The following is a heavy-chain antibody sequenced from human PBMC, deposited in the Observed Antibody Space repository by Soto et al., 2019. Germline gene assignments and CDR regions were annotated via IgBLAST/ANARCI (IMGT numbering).Heavy chain of an antibody. Sequence: PGGSLRLSCAASGFTFSSYGMHWVRQAPGKGLEWVAVISYDGSNKYYADSVKGRFTISRDNSKNTLYLQMNSLRAEDTAVYYCAKDLEGDEPGFDYWGQGTLVTVSS. CDR1: GFTFSSYG. CDR2: ISYDGSNK. D-gene: IGHD2-21*02. V-gene: IGHV3-30*18. J-gene: IGHJ4*02. CDR3: AKDLEGDEPGFDY.